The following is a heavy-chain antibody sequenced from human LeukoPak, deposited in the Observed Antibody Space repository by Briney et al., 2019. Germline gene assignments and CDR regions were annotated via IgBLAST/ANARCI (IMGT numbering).Heavy chain of an antibody. V-gene: IGHV1-2*02. CDR2: INPNSGGT. J-gene: IGHJ4*02. D-gene: IGHD6-13*01. Sequence: ASVKVSCKASGYTFTDYYMYWVRQAPGQGLEWMGWINPNSGGTNYAQKFEGKVTMTRDTSISTVYMELSRLRSDDTAVYYCARSRGSSSWFRVAYYDIGYWGQGTLVTVSS. CDR3: ARSRGSSSWFRVAYYDIGY. CDR1: GYTFTDYY.